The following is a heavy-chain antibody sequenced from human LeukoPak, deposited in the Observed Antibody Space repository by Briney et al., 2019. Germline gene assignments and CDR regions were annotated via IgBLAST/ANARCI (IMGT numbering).Heavy chain of an antibody. CDR3: ARGASGYYDSGGYYN. V-gene: IGHV3-21*01. CDR1: GFTFSSYS. CDR2: ISSSSSYI. D-gene: IGHD3-22*01. J-gene: IGHJ4*02. Sequence: GGSLRLSCAASGFTFSSYSMNWVRQAPGKGLEWVSSISSSSSYIYYADSVKGRFTISRDNAKNSLYLQMNSLRAEDTAVYYCARGASGYYDSGGYYNWGQGTLVTVSS.